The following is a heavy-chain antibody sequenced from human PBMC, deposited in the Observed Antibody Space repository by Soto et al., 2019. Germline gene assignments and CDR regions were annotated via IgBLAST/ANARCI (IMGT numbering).Heavy chain of an antibody. CDR2: IIPIFGTA. CDR1: GGTFSSYA. V-gene: IGHV1-69*13. Sequence: SVKVSCKASGGTFSSYAISWVRQAPGQGLEWMGGIIPIFGTANYAQKFQGRVTITADESTSTAYMELSGLRSEDTAVYYCARDPVAVNYYYGMDVWGQGTTVTVSS. J-gene: IGHJ6*02. D-gene: IGHD2-2*01. CDR3: ARDPVAVNYYYGMDV.